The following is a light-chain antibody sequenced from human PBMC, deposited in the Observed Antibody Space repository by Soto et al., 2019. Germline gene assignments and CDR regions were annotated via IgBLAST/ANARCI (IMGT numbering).Light chain of an antibody. CDR3: QSYDSSLSGYV. Sequence: QSLLTQPPSVSGAPGQRVTISCTGSSSNIGAGYDVRWYQQLPGTAPKLLIYGNSNRPSGVPDRFSGSKSGTSASLAITGLQAEDEADYYCQSYDSSLSGYVFGTGTKLTVL. CDR1: SSNIGAGYD. J-gene: IGLJ1*01. V-gene: IGLV1-40*01. CDR2: GNS.